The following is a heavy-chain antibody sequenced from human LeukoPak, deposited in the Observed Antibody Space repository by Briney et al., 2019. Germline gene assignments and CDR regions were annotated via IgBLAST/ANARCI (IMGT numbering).Heavy chain of an antibody. D-gene: IGHD5-12*01. CDR2: NYYSGST. CDR1: GGSISTYY. Sequence: KPSETLSLTCTVSGGSISTYYWSWIRQPPGKGLECIGYNYYSGSTNYNASLKSRVTISVDTSKNQFSLKLTSVTAADTAVYYCARSSGYDAYYFDYWGQGTLVTVSS. J-gene: IGHJ4*02. CDR3: ARSSGYDAYYFDY. V-gene: IGHV4-59*08.